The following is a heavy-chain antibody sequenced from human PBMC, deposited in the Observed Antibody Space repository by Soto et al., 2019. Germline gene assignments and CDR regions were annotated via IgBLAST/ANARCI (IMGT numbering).Heavy chain of an antibody. Sequence: ESGGGVVQPGRSARLSCAASGFTFTAHAMHWVRQAPGKGLEWLAVISHDGSDKHYADSVKGRLTISRDNSKNTLYLQMNSLRGEDTAFYYCARDRYFDSYDFDYWGQGTLVTVSS. D-gene: IGHD3-9*01. CDR3: ARDRYFDSYDFDY. CDR2: ISHDGSDK. J-gene: IGHJ4*02. CDR1: GFTFTAHA. V-gene: IGHV3-30-3*01.